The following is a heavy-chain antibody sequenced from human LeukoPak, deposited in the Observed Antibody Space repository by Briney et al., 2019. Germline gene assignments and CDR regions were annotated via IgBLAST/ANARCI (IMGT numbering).Heavy chain of an antibody. V-gene: IGHV1-18*01. CDR1: GYTFSTYG. CDR2: ISADNGNT. CDR3: AREGSGTTGSDAFDI. J-gene: IGHJ3*02. Sequence: ASVKVSCKASGYTFSTYGISWVRQAPGQGLEWMGWISADNGNTNYAQKLQGRVTMTTDTSTSTAYMELRSLRSDDTAVYYCAREGSGTTGSDAFDIWGQGTMVTVSS. D-gene: IGHD1-1*01.